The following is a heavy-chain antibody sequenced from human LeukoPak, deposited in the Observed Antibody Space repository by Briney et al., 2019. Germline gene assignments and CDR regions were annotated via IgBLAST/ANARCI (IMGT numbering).Heavy chain of an antibody. V-gene: IGHV3-23*01. CDR1: GFTFSSYA. D-gene: IGHD3-22*01. J-gene: IGHJ5*02. CDR3: AKAYYYDSSGYYYPSNWCDL. CDR2: ISGSGGST. Sequence: PGGSLRLSCAASGFTFSSYAMSWVRQAPGKGLEWGSAISGSGGSTYYADSVKGQFTISRDNAKNTLYIRMNSVRAEHAAVYYCAKAYYYDSSGYYYPSNWCDLWGQGTLVTVSS.